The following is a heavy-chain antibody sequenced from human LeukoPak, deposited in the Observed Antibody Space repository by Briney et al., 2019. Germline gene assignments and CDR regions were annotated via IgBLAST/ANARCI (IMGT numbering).Heavy chain of an antibody. Sequence: GGSLRLSCAASGFTFSPYTMNWVRQAPGKGLEWVSTIYTSGTTYYIDSVKGRFTISTDNSKNTLYLQVSSLRAEDTALYYCARTRGSYDILTGSYRHWYFDLWGRGTLVTVSS. CDR3: ARTRGSYDILTGSYRHWYFDL. CDR2: IYTSGTT. J-gene: IGHJ2*01. D-gene: IGHD3-9*01. CDR1: GFTFSPYT. V-gene: IGHV3-53*01.